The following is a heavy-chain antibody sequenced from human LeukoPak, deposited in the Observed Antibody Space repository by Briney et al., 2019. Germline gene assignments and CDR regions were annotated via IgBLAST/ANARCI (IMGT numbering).Heavy chain of an antibody. D-gene: IGHD6-13*01. J-gene: IGHJ3*02. V-gene: IGHV4-4*02. CDR1: GGSISSSNW. Sequence: PSETLSLTCSVSGGSISSSNWWSWVRQPPGKGLEWIGEIYHSGSTNYNPSLKSRVTISVDTSKNQFSLKLSSVTAADTAVYYCARELMGIAAAHAFDIWGQGTMVTVSS. CDR3: ARELMGIAAAHAFDI. CDR2: IYHSGST.